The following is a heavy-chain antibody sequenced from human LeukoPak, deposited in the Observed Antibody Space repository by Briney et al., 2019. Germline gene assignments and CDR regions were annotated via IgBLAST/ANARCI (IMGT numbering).Heavy chain of an antibody. CDR2: IYYSGRT. J-gene: IGHJ3*02. D-gene: IGHD1-26*01. CDR1: GVSISSSTYY. V-gene: IGHV4-39*07. CDR3: ARWGVVGATDAFDI. Sequence: SETLSLTCTVSGVSISSSTYYWGWIRQPPGKGLEWIGSIYYSGRTYYDPSLKSRVTISVDTSKNQFSLKLSSVTAADTAVYYCARWGVVGATDAFDIWGQGTMVTVSS.